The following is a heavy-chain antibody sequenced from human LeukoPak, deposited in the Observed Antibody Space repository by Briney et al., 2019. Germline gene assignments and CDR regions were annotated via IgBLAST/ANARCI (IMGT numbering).Heavy chain of an antibody. Sequence: SESLSLTCTVSGAHISNYYWTWVRQSAAQGLEWIGRLHARESTIYNPSLKSRLTMSIDTSTDQLSLTLTSVTAADSAVYYCASLSSGAAFDVWGQGTVVTVSS. CDR1: GAHISNYY. J-gene: IGHJ3*01. V-gene: IGHV4-4*07. D-gene: IGHD3-22*01. CDR2: LHAREST. CDR3: ASLSSGAAFDV.